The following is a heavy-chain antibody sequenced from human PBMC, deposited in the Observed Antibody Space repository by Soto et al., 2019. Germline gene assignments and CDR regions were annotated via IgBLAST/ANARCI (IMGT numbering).Heavy chain of an antibody. D-gene: IGHD4-17*01. J-gene: IGHJ4*02. CDR1: GFTFSSYS. V-gene: IGHV3-48*02. Sequence: GGSLRLSCAASGFTFSSYSMYWVRQAPGKGLEWVSYISSSSSTIYYADSVKGRFTISRDNAKNSLYPQMNSLRDEDTAVYYCARTPPKSYGDYVAYFDYWGQGTLVTVSS. CDR2: ISSSSSTI. CDR3: ARTPPKSYGDYVAYFDY.